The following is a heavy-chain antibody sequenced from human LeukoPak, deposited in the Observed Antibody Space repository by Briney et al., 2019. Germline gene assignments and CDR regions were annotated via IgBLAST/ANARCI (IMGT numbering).Heavy chain of an antibody. J-gene: IGHJ6*03. D-gene: IGHD4-17*01. CDR2: ISYDGSNK. CDR3: TRDVRLRHKYYYMDV. CDR1: GFTSSSYG. V-gene: IGHV3-30*12. Sequence: GGSLRLSCAASGFTSSSYGMHWVRQAPGKGLEWVAVISYDGSNKYYADSVKGRFSISRDNANNSLFLQMNSLRAEDTAVYYCTRDVRLRHKYYYMDVWGKGTTVTVSS.